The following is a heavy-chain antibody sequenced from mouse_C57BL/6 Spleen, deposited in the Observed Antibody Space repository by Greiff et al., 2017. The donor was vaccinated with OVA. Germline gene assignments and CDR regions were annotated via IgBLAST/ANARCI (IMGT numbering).Heavy chain of an antibody. CDR3: TRRDYFYAWDY. CDR2: INPYNGGT. CDR1: GYTFTDYY. V-gene: IGHV1-19*01. J-gene: IGHJ4*01. D-gene: IGHD2-13*01. Sequence: EVQLQQSGPVLVKPGASVKMSCKASGYTFTDYYMNWVKQSHGKSLEWIGVINPYNGGTSYNQKFKGKATLPVDKSSSTAYIELNSLTSEDSADYYGTRRDYFYAWDYWGQGTSVTVSS.